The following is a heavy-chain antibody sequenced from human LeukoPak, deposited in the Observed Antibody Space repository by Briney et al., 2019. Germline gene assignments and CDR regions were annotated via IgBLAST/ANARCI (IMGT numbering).Heavy chain of an antibody. D-gene: IGHD6-6*01. CDR2: INHSGST. CDR1: GGSFSGYY. V-gene: IGHV4-34*01. J-gene: IGHJ5*02. CDR3: ARGIRSIAARYPNWFDP. Sequence: PSETLSLTCAVYGGSFSGYYWSWIRQPPGKGLEWIGEINHSGSTNYNPSLKSRVTISVDTSKNQFSLKLSSVTAADTAVYYCARGIRSIAARYPNWFDPWGQGTLVTVSS.